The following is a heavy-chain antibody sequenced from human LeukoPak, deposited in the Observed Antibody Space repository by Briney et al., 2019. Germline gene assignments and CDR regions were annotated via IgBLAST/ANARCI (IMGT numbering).Heavy chain of an antibody. V-gene: IGHV4-59*08. J-gene: IGHJ3*02. Sequence: SSETLSLTCTVAGGFITNYYWSWIRQPPGKGLEWVGYIHDSWSTNYNPSLTGRVTISVDTPTNQLSLKLRSVTAAHTAIYYCARHASGRRAFDIWGQGTTVTVP. CDR1: GGFITNYY. CDR2: IHDSWST. CDR3: ARHASGRRAFDI.